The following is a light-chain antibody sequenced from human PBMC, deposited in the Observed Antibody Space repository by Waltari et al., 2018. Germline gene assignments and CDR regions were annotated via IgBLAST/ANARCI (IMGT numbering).Light chain of an antibody. V-gene: IGLV2-14*03. CDR3: NTYGSGFTVI. J-gene: IGLJ2*01. Sequence: QSALTQPASVSGSPGQSISISCTGTSSDIGSSDFVSWYQQYPGKYPKLIIYDVSRRPAGISHRFSASKSGNTASLTISGLQAEDEADYYCNTYGSGFTVIFGGGTKLTVL. CDR1: SSDIGSSDF. CDR2: DVS.